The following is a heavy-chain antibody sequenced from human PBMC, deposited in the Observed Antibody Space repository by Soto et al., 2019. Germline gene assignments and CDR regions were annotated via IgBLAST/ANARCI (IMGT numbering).Heavy chain of an antibody. D-gene: IGHD5-18*01. V-gene: IGHV4-59*01. CDR1: GGSISSYY. CDR3: ARERGYSYGSDYGMDV. CDR2: IYYSGST. Sequence: AETLSLTCSASGGSISSYYWSWIRQPPGKGLEWIGYIYYSGSTNNSPSLKSRVTISVDTSKNQFSLKLSSVTAADTAVYYCARERGYSYGSDYGMDVWGQGTTVTVSS. J-gene: IGHJ6*02.